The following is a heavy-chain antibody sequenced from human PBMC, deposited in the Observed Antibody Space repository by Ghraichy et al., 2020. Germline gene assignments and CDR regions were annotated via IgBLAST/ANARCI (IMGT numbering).Heavy chain of an antibody. J-gene: IGHJ6*02. CDR3: AADRLSRTVYYAKDV. D-gene: IGHD1/OR15-1a*01. V-gene: IGHV1-58*01. Sequence: SVKVSCEATGFTFTNSAVQWVRLARGQRLEWMGWIVVGSTNTLYSQRFRERLTITSDMSTNTVSMELSSLTSEDTAVYYCAADRLSRTVYYAKDVWGQGTTVTVSS. CDR1: GFTFTNSA. CDR2: IVVGSTNT.